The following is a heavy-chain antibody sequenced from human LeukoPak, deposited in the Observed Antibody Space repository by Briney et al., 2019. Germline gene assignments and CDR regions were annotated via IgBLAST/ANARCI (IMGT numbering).Heavy chain of an antibody. V-gene: IGHV1-69*04. Sequence: ASVKVSCKASGGTFSSYAISWVRQAPGQGLEWMGRIIPILGIANYAQKFQGRVTITADKSTSTAYMELSSLRSEDTAVYYCASISGSYYSYYYYYGMDVWGQGTTVTVSS. CDR3: ASISGSYYSYYYYYGMDV. D-gene: IGHD1-26*01. CDR2: IIPILGIA. CDR1: GGTFSSYA. J-gene: IGHJ6*02.